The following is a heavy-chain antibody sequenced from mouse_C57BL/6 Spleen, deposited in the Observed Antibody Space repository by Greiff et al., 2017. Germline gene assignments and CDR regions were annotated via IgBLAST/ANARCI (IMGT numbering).Heavy chain of an antibody. J-gene: IGHJ4*01. Sequence: EVQVVESGGGLVKPGGSLKLSCAASGFTFSSYAMSWVRQTPEKRLEWVATISDGGSYTYYPDKVKGRFTISRDNAKNNLYLQMSHLKSEDTAMYYCARDGGDYWGQGTSVTVSS. CDR1: GFTFSSYA. CDR3: ARDGGDY. V-gene: IGHV5-4*01. CDR2: ISDGGSYT.